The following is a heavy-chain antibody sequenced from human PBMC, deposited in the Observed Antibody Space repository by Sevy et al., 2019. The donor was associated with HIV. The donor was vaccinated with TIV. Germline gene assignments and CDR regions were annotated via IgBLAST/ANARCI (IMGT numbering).Heavy chain of an antibody. CDR2: ISYDGSNK. Sequence: GGSLRLSCAASGFTFSNYGIHWVRQAPGKGLEWVAVISYDGSNKYYVDSVKGRFTISRDNSKNTLYLQMNSLRAEDTAVYYCAKDSGYDSSGYYMYYFDSWGQGTLVTVSS. D-gene: IGHD3-22*01. CDR1: GFTFSNYG. CDR3: AKDSGYDSSGYYMYYFDS. J-gene: IGHJ4*02. V-gene: IGHV3-30*18.